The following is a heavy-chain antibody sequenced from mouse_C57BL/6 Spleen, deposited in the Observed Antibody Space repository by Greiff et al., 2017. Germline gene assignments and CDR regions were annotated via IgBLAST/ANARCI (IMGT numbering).Heavy chain of an antibody. Sequence: VKLQQSGAELARPGASVKLSCKASGYTFTSYGISWVKQRTGQGLEWIGEIYPRSGNTDYKEKFKGKATLTADKSSSTAYRELRSLASEDSAVYFCARYGITTAFDDWGKGTTLTVDS. CDR2: IYPRSGNT. J-gene: IGHJ2*01. CDR1: GYTFTSYG. CDR3: ARYGITTAFDD. V-gene: IGHV1-81*01. D-gene: IGHD2-4*01.